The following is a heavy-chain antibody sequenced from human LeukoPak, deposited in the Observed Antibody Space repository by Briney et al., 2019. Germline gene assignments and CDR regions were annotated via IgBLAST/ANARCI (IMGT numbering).Heavy chain of an antibody. CDR2: IRQDGDTK. CDR3: ARSLPYGTTWYGRSDF. J-gene: IGHJ4*02. V-gene: IGHV3-7*03. CDR1: GFPFNAYW. D-gene: IGHD6-13*01. Sequence: SGGSLRLSCAASGFPFNAYWMTWVRQAPGKGLEWVANIRQDGDTKYYVDSVKGRFTISRDNATNSLYLQMNSLRAEDTAIYYCARSLPYGTTWYGRSDFWGQGTLVTVSS.